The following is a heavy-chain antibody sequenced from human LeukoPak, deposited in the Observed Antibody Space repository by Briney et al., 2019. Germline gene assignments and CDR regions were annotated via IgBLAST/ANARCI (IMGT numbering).Heavy chain of an antibody. D-gene: IGHD1-26*01. CDR3: ARTNGIVGATGY. Sequence: SETLSPTCAVYSGSFSGYYWGWIRQLPGNGLEWIGEINHSGSTNYNPSLKSRVTISVDTSKNQFSLKLSSVTAADTAVYYCARTNGIVGATGYWGQGTLVTVSS. J-gene: IGHJ4*02. V-gene: IGHV4-34*01. CDR2: INHSGST. CDR1: SGSFSGYY.